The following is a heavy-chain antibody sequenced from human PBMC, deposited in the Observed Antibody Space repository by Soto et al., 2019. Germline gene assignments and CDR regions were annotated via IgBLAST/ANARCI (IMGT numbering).Heavy chain of an antibody. Sequence: QVQLVESGGGVVQPGRSLRLSCAASGFTFSSYGMHWVRQAPGKGLEWVAVIWYDGSNKYYADSVKGRFTISRDNSKNTQNLKMNSLRDEDRVVYYGARAKARALAAAGLGYYYGMDVWGQGTTVTVSS. J-gene: IGHJ6*02. CDR3: ARAKARALAAAGLGYYYGMDV. V-gene: IGHV3-33*01. CDR2: IWYDGSNK. D-gene: IGHD6-13*01. CDR1: GFTFSSYG.